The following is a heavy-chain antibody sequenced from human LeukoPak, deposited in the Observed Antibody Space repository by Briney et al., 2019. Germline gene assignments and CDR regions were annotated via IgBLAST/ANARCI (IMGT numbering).Heavy chain of an antibody. CDR2: ISAYNGNT. J-gene: IGHJ6*03. CDR3: ARDNSDSSGYYYLYYYYMDV. V-gene: IGHV1-18*01. CDR1: GYTFTSYG. D-gene: IGHD3-22*01. Sequence: ASVKVSCKASGYTFTSYGISWVRQAPGQGLEWMGWISAYNGNTNYAQKLQGRVTMTTDTSTSTAYMELRSLRSDDTAVYYCARDNSDSSGYYYLYYYYMDVWGKGTTVTVSS.